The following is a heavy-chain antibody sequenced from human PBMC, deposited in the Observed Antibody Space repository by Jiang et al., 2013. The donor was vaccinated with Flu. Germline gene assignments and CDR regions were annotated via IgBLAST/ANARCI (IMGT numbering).Heavy chain of an antibody. Sequence: SRVTISVDTSKNQXSLKLSSVTAADTAVYYCARLGLGAWENWFDPWGQGTLVTVSS. D-gene: IGHD3-16*01. V-gene: IGHV4-39*01. J-gene: IGHJ5*02. CDR3: ARLGLGAWENWFDP.